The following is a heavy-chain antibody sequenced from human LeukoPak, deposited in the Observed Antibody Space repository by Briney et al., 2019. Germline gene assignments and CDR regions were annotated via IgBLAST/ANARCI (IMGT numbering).Heavy chain of an antibody. D-gene: IGHD2-15*01. Sequence: SETLSLTCAVSGRSISSGGYSWSWIRQPPGKGLEWIGYIYHSGSTYYNPSLKSRVTISVDRSKNQFSLKLSSVTAADTAVYYCARGYCSGGGCYASGFDPWGQGTLVTVSS. J-gene: IGHJ5*02. V-gene: IGHV4-30-2*01. CDR2: IYHSGST. CDR1: GRSISSGGYS. CDR3: ARGYCSGGGCYASGFDP.